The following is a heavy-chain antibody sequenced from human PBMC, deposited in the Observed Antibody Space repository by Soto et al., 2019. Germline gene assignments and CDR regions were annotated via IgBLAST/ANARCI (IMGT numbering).Heavy chain of an antibody. V-gene: IGHV3-23*01. CDR1: VFTFSSYA. J-gene: IGHJ4*02. D-gene: IGHD5-12*01. CDR2: ISGSGGST. CDR3: AKDYEATINYYLEY. Sequence: HPGGSLRLSCAASVFTFSSYAMSLVRQAPGKGLEWVSAISGSGGSTYYADSVKGRFTISRDNSKNTLYLHMNSLRAEDTAVYYCAKDYEATINYYLEYWGQGTMVTVSS.